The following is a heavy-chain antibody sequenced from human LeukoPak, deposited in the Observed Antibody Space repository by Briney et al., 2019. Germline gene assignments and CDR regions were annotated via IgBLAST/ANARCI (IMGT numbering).Heavy chain of an antibody. CDR1: GASVISNDW. V-gene: IGHV4-4*02. Sequence: TPSETLSLTCAVSGASVISNDWWTWVRQPPGKGLEWIGEIYHSGSTNYNSSLKSRVNISVDKSKNQFSLKLSSVTAADTAVYYSARGPWGSSTSWGDYYYGMDVWGQGTTVTVSS. CDR2: IYHSGST. J-gene: IGHJ6*02. CDR3: ARGPWGSSTSWGDYYYGMDV. D-gene: IGHD2-2*01.